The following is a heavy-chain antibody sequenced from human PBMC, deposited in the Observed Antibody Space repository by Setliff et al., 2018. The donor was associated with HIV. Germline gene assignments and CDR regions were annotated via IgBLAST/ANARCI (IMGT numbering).Heavy chain of an antibody. CDR3: ARGVFDY. J-gene: IGHJ4*02. V-gene: IGHV3-23*01. CDR1: GFTFSSYG. CDR2: MSGINDNT. Sequence: FCKASGFTFSSYGMNWVRQAPGKGLEWLSLMSGINDNTHYADSVKGRFTISRDNSKNTLYLQMNSLRAEDTAIYYCARGVFDYWGQGALVTVSS.